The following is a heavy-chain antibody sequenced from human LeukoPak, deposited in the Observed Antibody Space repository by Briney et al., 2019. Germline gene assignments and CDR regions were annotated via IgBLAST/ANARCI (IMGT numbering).Heavy chain of an antibody. CDR1: GGSISSYY. V-gene: IGHV4-4*07. CDR2: IYTSGST. D-gene: IGHD3-3*01. Sequence: SEILSLTCTVSGGSISSYYWSWIRQPAGKGLEWIGRIYTSGSTNYNPSLKSRVTMSVDTSKNQFSLKLSSVTAADTAVYYCARDHAAYDFWSGYFYYFDYWGQGTLVTVSS. CDR3: ARDHAAYDFWSGYFYYFDY. J-gene: IGHJ4*02.